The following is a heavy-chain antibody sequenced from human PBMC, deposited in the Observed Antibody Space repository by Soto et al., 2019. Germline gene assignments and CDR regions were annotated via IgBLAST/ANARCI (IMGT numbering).Heavy chain of an antibody. CDR2: IIPIFGTA. V-gene: IGHV1-69*13. Sequence: SVKVSCKASGGTFSSYAISWVRQAPGQGLEWMGGIIPIFGTANYAQKFQGRVTITADESTSTAYMELSSLRSEDTAVYYCASCGGDCYSGWYFDLWGRGTLVTVSS. D-gene: IGHD2-21*02. CDR1: GGTFSSYA. J-gene: IGHJ2*01. CDR3: ASCGGDCYSGWYFDL.